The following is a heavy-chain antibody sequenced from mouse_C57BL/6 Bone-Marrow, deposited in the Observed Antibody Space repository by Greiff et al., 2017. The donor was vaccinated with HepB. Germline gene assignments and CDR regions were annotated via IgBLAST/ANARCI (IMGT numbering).Heavy chain of an antibody. V-gene: IGHV5-4*01. Sequence: EVQRVESGGGLVKPGGSLKLSCAASGFTFSSYAMSWVRQTPEKRLEWVATISDGGSYTYYPDNVKGRFTISRDNAKNNLYLQMSHLKSEDTAMYYCARDELYYAMDYWGQGTSVTVSS. J-gene: IGHJ4*01. CDR3: ARDELYYAMDY. CDR1: GFTFSSYA. D-gene: IGHD1-3*01. CDR2: ISDGGSYT.